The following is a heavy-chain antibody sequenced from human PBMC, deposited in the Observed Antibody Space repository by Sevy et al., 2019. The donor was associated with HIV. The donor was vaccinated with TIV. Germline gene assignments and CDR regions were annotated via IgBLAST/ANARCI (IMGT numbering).Heavy chain of an antibody. V-gene: IGHV3-53*01. J-gene: IGHJ6*02. D-gene: IGHD2-15*01. CDR2: IYSGGST. Sequence: GGSLRLSCAASGFTVSSNYMSWVRQAPGKGLEWVSVIYSGGSTYYADSVKGRFTISRDNSKNTLYLQMNSLRAEDTAVYYCARDGYCSGGSCYSGYYYYGMDVWGQGTTVTVSS. CDR3: ARDGYCSGGSCYSGYYYYGMDV. CDR1: GFTVSSNY.